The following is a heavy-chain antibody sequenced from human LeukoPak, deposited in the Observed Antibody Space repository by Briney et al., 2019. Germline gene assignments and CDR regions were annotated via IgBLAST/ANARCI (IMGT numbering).Heavy chain of an antibody. J-gene: IGHJ4*02. CDR1: GYSISSGYY. D-gene: IGHD2-2*01. CDR3: ARVRGYCSSTICYRYYFDY. Sequence: SETLSLTCTVSGYSISSGYYWGGIRQPPGQGLGWIGTIYHSGSTYYNPSLKSRVTISVDTSKNQFSLKLTSVTAADTAVYYCARVRGYCSSTICYRYYFDYWGQGTLVTVSS. V-gene: IGHV4-38-2*02. CDR2: IYHSGST.